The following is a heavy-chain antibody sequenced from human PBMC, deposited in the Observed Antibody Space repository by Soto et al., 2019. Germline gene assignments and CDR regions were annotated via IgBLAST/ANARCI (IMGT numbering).Heavy chain of an antibody. J-gene: IGHJ3*02. CDR3: FKDIGYDSSGYNAFDI. CDR2: IKQDGSEK. V-gene: IGHV3-7*03. Sequence: GAVRRSCAVSGLRVNSYYRRWVRQETGKGLEWVANIKQDGSEKYYVDSVKGRFTISRDNAKNSLYLQMNSLRAEDTALYYCFKDIGYDSSGYNAFDICGQGTMVTVSS. D-gene: IGHD3-22*01. CDR1: GLRVNSYY.